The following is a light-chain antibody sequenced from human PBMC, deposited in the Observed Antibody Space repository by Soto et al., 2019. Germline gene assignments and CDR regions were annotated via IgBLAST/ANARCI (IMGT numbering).Light chain of an antibody. Sequence: DIQMTQSPSSLSASVGDRVTITCRASQSISSYLNWYQQKLGKAPKLLIYAASSLQSGVPSRFSGSGSGTDFTLTISSLQPEDFATYYCQQSYSTLWTFGQGTKVEI. CDR1: QSISSY. CDR2: AAS. CDR3: QQSYSTLWT. V-gene: IGKV1-39*01. J-gene: IGKJ1*01.